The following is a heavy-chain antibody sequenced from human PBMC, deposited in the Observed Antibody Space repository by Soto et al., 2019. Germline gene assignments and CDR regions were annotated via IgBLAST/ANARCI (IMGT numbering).Heavy chain of an antibody. J-gene: IGHJ2*01. CDR3: ARVPQIGSGILLRYFDL. D-gene: IGHD3-10*01. Sequence: QVQLQESGPGLVKPSETLSLTCTVSGGSISSYYWSWIRQPPGKGLEWIGYIYYSGSTNYNPSLKSRVTISVDTSKNQFSLKLSSVTAADTAVYYCARVPQIGSGILLRYFDLWGRGTLVTVSS. CDR1: GGSISSYY. V-gene: IGHV4-59*01. CDR2: IYYSGST.